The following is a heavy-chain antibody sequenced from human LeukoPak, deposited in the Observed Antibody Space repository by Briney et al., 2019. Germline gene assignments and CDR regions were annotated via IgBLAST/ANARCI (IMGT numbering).Heavy chain of an antibody. Sequence: SETLSLTCTVSGGSISSYYWSWIRQPAGKGLEWIGRIYTSGSTNYNPSLKSRVTMSVDTSKNQFSLKLSSVTAADTAVYYCAREGTPTTVILLDYWGQGTLVTVSS. D-gene: IGHD4-17*01. CDR1: GGSISSYY. V-gene: IGHV4-4*07. J-gene: IGHJ4*02. CDR2: IYTSGST. CDR3: AREGTPTTVILLDY.